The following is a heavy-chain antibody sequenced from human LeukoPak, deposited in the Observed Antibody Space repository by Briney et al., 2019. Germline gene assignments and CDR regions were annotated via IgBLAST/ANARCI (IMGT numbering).Heavy chain of an antibody. D-gene: IGHD3-3*01. CDR3: ARDATYYDFWSGYKDRYFDC. V-gene: IGHV3-30*02. CDR2: IRYDEKN. Sequence: GGSLRLSCAASGFIFTDYGMHWVRQAPGKGLDWVAFIRYDEKNYYADSVKGRFTISRDNSKNTLYLQMNSLRAEDTAVYYCARDATYYDFWSGYKDRYFDCWGQGTLVTVSS. J-gene: IGHJ4*02. CDR1: GFIFTDYG.